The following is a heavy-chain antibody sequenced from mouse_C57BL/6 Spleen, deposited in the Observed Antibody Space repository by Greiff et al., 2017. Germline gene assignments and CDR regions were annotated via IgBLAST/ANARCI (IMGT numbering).Heavy chain of an antibody. CDR3: ARGRTVVAHFDY. CDR2: ISSGSSTI. D-gene: IGHD1-1*01. J-gene: IGHJ2*01. Sequence: EVQRVESGGGLVKPGGSLKLSCAASGFTFSDYGMHWVRQAPEKGLEWVAYISSGSSTIYYADTVKGRFTISRDNAKNTLFLQMTSLRSEDTAMYYCARGRTVVAHFDYWGQGTTLTVSS. V-gene: IGHV5-17*01. CDR1: GFTFSDYG.